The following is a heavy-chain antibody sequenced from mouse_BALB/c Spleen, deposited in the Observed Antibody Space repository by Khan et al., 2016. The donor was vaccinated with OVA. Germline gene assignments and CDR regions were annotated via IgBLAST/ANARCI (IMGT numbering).Heavy chain of an antibody. CDR3: ASEDYRSWFAY. CDR2: IHPSGSET. Sequence: QVQLQQPGAELVRPGASVKLSCKASGYSFTNYWMNWVKQRPGQGLEWIGMIHPSGSETRLNQKFKDKATLTVDRSSSTTYMQLSSPPSEDSAVYYCASEDYRSWFAYWGQGTLVTVSA. CDR1: GYSFTNYW. J-gene: IGHJ3*01. D-gene: IGHD2-14*01. V-gene: IGHV1-74*01.